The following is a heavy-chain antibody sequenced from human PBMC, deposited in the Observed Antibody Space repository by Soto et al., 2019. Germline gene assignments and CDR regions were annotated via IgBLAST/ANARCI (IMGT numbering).Heavy chain of an antibody. J-gene: IGHJ6*02. Sequence: GGSLRLSCAASGFTFSSYAMHWFRQAPGKGLEWVAVISYDGSNKYYADSVKGRFTISRDNSKNTLYLQMNSLRAEDTAVYYCARWVSVALGGMDVWGQGTTVTVSS. V-gene: IGHV3-30-3*01. CDR2: ISYDGSNK. D-gene: IGHD6-19*01. CDR1: GFTFSSYA. CDR3: ARWVSVALGGMDV.